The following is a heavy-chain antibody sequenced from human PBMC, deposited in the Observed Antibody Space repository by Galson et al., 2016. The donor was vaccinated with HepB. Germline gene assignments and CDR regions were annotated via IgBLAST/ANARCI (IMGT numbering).Heavy chain of an antibody. CDR3: ARGSCVAYTDSDANWFDP. CDR1: GDSISSSNW. J-gene: IGHJ5*02. CDR2: IFHSGTT. Sequence: SETLSLTCAVSGDSISSSNWWSWVRQPPGKGLEWIGEIFHSGTTNYNPSFKSRVTIAVDKSKNQFSLNLTSVTAADTAVYYCARGSCVAYTDSDANWFDPWGQGTLVTVSS. V-gene: IGHV4-4*02. D-gene: IGHD2-21*01.